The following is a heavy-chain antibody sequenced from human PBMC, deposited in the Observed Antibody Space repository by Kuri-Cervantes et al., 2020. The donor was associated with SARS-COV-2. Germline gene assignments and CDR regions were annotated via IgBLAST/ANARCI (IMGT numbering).Heavy chain of an antibody. D-gene: IGHD3-22*01. V-gene: IGHV3-48*02. J-gene: IGHJ4*02. CDR2: ISSSSTI. CDR3: ARDGVLYYYDSSFSSDFDY. Sequence: GESLKISCAASGFTFSSYSMNWVRQAPGKGLEWVSYISSSSTIYYADSVKGRFTISRDNAKNSLYLQMNSLRDEDTAVYYCARDGVLYYYDSSFSSDFDYWGQGTLVTVSS. CDR1: GFTFSSYS.